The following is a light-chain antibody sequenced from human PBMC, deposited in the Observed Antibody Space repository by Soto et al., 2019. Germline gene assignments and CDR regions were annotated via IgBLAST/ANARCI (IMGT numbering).Light chain of an antibody. J-gene: IGKJ5*01. V-gene: IGKV4-1*01. Sequence: DIVMTQSPDSLAVSLGERATINCKSSQSVLYSSNNKNYLAWYQQKPGQPPKLLIYWASTRESGVPDRFSGSGSGTDFTLTISSLQAEDVAVYYCLQDYSTRITFGQGTRLEIK. CDR1: QSVLYSSNNKNY. CDR2: WAS. CDR3: LQDYSTRIT.